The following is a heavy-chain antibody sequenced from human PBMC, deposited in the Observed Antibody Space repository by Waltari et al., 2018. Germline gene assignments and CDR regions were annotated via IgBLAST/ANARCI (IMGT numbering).Heavy chain of an antibody. D-gene: IGHD5-18*01. CDR3: ARGAWIQLWLAGTNWYFDL. V-gene: IGHV4-34*01. CDR2: INHSGRT. J-gene: IGHJ2*01. Sequence: QVQLQQWGAGLLKPSETLSLTCAVYGGSFSGYYWSWIRQPPGKGLEWIGEINHSGRTNYNPSLKSRVTISVDTSKNQFSRKLSSVTAADTSVYYCARGAWIQLWLAGTNWYFDLWGRGTLVIVSS. CDR1: GGSFSGYY.